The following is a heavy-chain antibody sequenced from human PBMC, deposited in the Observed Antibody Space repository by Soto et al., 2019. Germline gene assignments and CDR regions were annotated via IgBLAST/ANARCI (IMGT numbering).Heavy chain of an antibody. J-gene: IGHJ4*02. V-gene: IGHV3-66*01. CDR3: ARVYSSSYHYFDY. CDR2: IYSAGSA. CDR1: GFAVSTYR. D-gene: IGHD6-13*01. Sequence: GGSLRLSCAASGFAVSTYRMSWVRQAPGKGLEWVSVIYSAGSADFADSVKGRFTISRDNSKNTLYLQMSSLRAEDTAVYYCARVYSSSYHYFDYWGQGTLVTVSS.